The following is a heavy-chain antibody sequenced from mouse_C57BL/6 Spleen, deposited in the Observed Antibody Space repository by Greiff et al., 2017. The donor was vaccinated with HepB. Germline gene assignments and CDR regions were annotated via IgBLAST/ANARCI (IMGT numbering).Heavy chain of an antibody. J-gene: IGHJ2*01. V-gene: IGHV1-50*01. CDR1: GYTFTSYW. D-gene: IGHD4-1*01. CDR2: IDPSDSYT. CDR3: ARKNWFDY. Sequence: VQLQQSGAELVKPGASVKLSCKASGYTFTSYWMQWVKQRPGQGLEWIGEIDPSDSYTNYNQKFKGKATLTVDTSSSTAYMQLSSLTSEDSAVYYCARKNWFDYWGQGTTLTVSS.